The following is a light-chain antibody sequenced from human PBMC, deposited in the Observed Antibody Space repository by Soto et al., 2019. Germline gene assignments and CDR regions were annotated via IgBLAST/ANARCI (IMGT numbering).Light chain of an antibody. J-gene: IGKJ3*01. CDR3: QQYGDSLFT. Sequence: EIVLTQSPGTLSLSPGERATLSCRASQSVSSNFLAWYQHKPGQPPRLLIYGASSTATGPPDWLGGSGAGTYFILTISRLEPEDFAVFYCQQYGDSLFTFGPGTKVDIK. CDR2: GAS. V-gene: IGKV3-20*01. CDR1: QSVSSNF.